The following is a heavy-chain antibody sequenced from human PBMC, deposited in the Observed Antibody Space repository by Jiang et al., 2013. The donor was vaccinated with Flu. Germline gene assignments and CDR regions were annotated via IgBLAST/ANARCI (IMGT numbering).Heavy chain of an antibody. V-gene: IGHV4-59*01. J-gene: IGHJ5*02. D-gene: IGHD6-13*01. CDR3: ARRGSSWHDWFDP. CDR2: ISASGGA. CDR1: GGSITSYY. Sequence: GPGLVKPSETLSLTCTVSGGSITSYYWNWIRQPPGKGLEWVGFISASGGANYNPSLRGRVTLSVDTPKNRVSLRLTSVTAADTAVYYCARRGSSWHDWFDPWGQGTLV.